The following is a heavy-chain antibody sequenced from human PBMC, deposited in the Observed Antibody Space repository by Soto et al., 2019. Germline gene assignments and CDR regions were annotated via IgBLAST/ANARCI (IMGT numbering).Heavy chain of an antibody. CDR1: GGSFSGYY. CDR3: AAPPTFIAAADYYYYYGMDV. Sequence: SETLSLTCAVYGGSFSGYYWSWIRQPPGKGLEWIGEINHSGSTNYNPSLKSRVTISVDTSKNQFSLKLSSVTAADTAVYYCAAPPTFIAAADYYYYYGMDVWGQGTTVTVSS. CDR2: INHSGST. J-gene: IGHJ6*02. V-gene: IGHV4-34*01. D-gene: IGHD6-13*01.